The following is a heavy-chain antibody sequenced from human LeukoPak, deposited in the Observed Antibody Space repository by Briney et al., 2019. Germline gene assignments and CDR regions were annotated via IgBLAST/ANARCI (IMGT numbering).Heavy chain of an antibody. Sequence: GGSLRLSCAASGFSFSSYAMFWVRQAPGKGLEWVTIISRDGSDTFYADSVRGRFTISRDNSKNMLYLQLNSLTTEDTALYYCARKLWHRNDCWGQGTLVTVSS. CDR3: ARKLWHRNDC. J-gene: IGHJ4*02. CDR2: ISRDGSDT. V-gene: IGHV3-30-3*01. D-gene: IGHD3-16*01. CDR1: GFSFSSYA.